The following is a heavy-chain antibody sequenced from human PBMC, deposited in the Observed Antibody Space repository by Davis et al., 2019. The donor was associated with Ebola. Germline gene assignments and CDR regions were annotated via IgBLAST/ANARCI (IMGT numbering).Heavy chain of an antibody. CDR3: AKDMIPQRGGSYTGGLGDY. Sequence: PGGSLRLSCAASGFTFSSYGMHWVRQAPGKGLEWVAVISYDGSNKYYADSVKGRFTISRDNSKNTLYLQMNSLRAEDTAVYYCAKDMIPQRGGSYTGGLGDYWGQGTLVTVSS. J-gene: IGHJ4*02. D-gene: IGHD1-26*01. CDR2: ISYDGSNK. V-gene: IGHV3-30*18. CDR1: GFTFSSYG.